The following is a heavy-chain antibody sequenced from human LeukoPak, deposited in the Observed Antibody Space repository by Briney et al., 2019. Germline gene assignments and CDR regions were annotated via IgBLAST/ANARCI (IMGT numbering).Heavy chain of an antibody. CDR2: IYGAGAT. D-gene: IGHD2-15*01. CDR3: ARLLPASHHYFDY. V-gene: IGHV3-53*01. J-gene: IGHJ4*02. Sequence: PGGSLRLSCAAYGLTVSSEYLAWVRQAPGKGLEWISVIYGAGATYYADSVRGRFTISRDTYSNALYLQMNSLRVEDTAVYHCARLLPASHHYFDYWGQGTLVTVSS. CDR1: GLTVSSEY.